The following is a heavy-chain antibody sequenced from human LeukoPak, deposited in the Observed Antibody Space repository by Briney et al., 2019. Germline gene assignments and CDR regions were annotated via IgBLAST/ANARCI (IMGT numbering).Heavy chain of an antibody. Sequence: ASVKVSCKASGGTFSSYAISWVRQAPGQGLEWMGGIIPIFGTANYAQKFQGRVTITADESTSTAYMELSSLRSEDTAVYYCASLGIVGATSDYWGQGTLATVSS. D-gene: IGHD1-26*01. CDR3: ASLGIVGATSDY. CDR2: IIPIFGTA. V-gene: IGHV1-69*01. CDR1: GGTFSSYA. J-gene: IGHJ4*02.